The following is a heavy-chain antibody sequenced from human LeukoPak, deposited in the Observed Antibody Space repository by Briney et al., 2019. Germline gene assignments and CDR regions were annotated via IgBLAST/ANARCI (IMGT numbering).Heavy chain of an antibody. D-gene: IGHD5-24*01. CDR2: ISSSSSTI. CDR3: AKDISAVGDGYSFPDY. J-gene: IGHJ4*02. V-gene: IGHV3-48*04. Sequence: GGSLRLSCAASGFTFSSYSMNWVRQAPGKGLEWVSYISSSSSTIYYADSVKGRFTISRDNAKNSLYLQMNSLRAEDTALYYCAKDISAVGDGYSFPDYWGQGTLVTVSS. CDR1: GFTFSSYS.